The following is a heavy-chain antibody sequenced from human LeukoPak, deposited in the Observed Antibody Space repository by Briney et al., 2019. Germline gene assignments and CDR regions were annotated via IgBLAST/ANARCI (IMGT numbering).Heavy chain of an antibody. CDR1: GFTFSSYA. CDR3: ARASVSTTEYFQH. V-gene: IGHV3-30-3*01. Sequence: GRSLRLSCAASGFTFSSYAMHWVRQAPGKGLEWVAVISYDGSNKYYADSVKGRFTISGDNSKNTLYLQMNSLRAEDTAVYYCARASVSTTEYFQHWGQGTLVTVSS. J-gene: IGHJ1*01. CDR2: ISYDGSNK. D-gene: IGHD4-17*01.